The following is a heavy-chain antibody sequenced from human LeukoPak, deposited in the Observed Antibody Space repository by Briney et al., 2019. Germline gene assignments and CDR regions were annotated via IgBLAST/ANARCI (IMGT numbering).Heavy chain of an antibody. CDR2: IHYDGSIS. CDR1: GFTFSDYG. J-gene: IGHJ4*02. V-gene: IGHV3-30*02. CDR3: ATRTQITEPYMFDQ. D-gene: IGHD1-14*01. Sequence: GGSLRLSCAASGFTFSDYGMDWVRQAPGKGLAWVAFIHYDGSISYYANSVKGRFTISRDNSKNTLYMQMNSLRAEDTAVYYCATRTQITEPYMFDQWSQGTLVTVSS.